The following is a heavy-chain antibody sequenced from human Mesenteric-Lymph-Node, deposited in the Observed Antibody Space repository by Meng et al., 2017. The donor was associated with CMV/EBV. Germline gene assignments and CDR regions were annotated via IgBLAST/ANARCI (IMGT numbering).Heavy chain of an antibody. CDR2: IYHSGNT. D-gene: IGHD6-13*01. CDR1: GYSISSGYY. Sequence: GSLRLSCTVSGYSISSGYYWGWIRQPPGKGLEWIGNIYHSGNTYYNPSLKSRVTISADTSRNQFSLKLSSVTAAGTAVYFCARNGDSSSYNWFDPWGQGTMVTVSS. J-gene: IGHJ5*02. V-gene: IGHV4-38-2*02. CDR3: ARNGDSSSYNWFDP.